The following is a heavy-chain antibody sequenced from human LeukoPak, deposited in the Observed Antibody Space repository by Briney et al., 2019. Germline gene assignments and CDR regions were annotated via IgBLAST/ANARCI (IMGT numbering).Heavy chain of an antibody. V-gene: IGHV3-11*01. Sequence: GGSLRLSCAASGFTVSSNYMSWIRQAPGKGLEWVSYISSSGSTIYYADSVKGRFTISRDNAKNSLYLQMNSLRAEDTAVYYCARDPLGLLPDYWGQGTLVTVSS. CDR2: ISSSGSTI. CDR3: ARDPLGLLPDY. J-gene: IGHJ4*02. CDR1: GFTVSSNY. D-gene: IGHD3-22*01.